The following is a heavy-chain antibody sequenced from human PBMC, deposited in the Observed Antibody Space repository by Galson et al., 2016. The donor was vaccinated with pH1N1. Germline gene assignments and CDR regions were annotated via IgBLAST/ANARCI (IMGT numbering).Heavy chain of an antibody. J-gene: IGHJ4*02. Sequence: SLRLSCAASGFTFSLYAMHWVRQAPGKGLEWVALISNDGSGNERYYTDSVQGRVTISRDSSRNTVSLQMNNLRAEDTAVYYCVRGRQWLTDSWGQGTLVAVSS. V-gene: IGHV3-30*03. CDR2: ISNDGSGNER. D-gene: IGHD6-19*01. CDR3: VRGRQWLTDS. CDR1: GFTFSLYA.